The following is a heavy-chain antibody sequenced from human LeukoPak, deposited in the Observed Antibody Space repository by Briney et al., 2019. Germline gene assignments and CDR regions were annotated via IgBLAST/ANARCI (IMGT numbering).Heavy chain of an antibody. Sequence: SETLSLTCTVSGGSISSYYWSWIRQPPGKGLEWIGEINHSGSTNYNPSLKSRVTISVDTSKNQFSLKLSSVTAADTAVYYCAREGRLQTGVYWGQGTLVTVSS. D-gene: IGHD4-11*01. J-gene: IGHJ4*02. CDR3: AREGRLQTGVY. V-gene: IGHV4-59*12. CDR2: INHSGST. CDR1: GGSISSYY.